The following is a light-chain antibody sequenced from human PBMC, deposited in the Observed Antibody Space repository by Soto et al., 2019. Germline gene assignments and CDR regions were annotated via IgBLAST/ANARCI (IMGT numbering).Light chain of an antibody. CDR3: RQYGISPT. CDR1: QSVSSNY. V-gene: IGKV3-20*01. J-gene: IGKJ1*01. Sequence: DIVLTQSPGTLSLSPGERATLSCRSSQSVSSNYLAWYQQKPDQAPRLVIYDVSGRATGIPDRFSGRGSGTDFTLTISRLEPEDSVVYYCRQYGISPTVGQGTKVEIK. CDR2: DVS.